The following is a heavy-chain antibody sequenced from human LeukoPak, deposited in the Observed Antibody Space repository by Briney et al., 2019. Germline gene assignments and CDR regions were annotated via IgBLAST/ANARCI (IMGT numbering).Heavy chain of an antibody. J-gene: IGHJ6*02. CDR3: GRDRKYEDYGMDV. V-gene: IGHV4-59*01. CDR2: IYSSGST. CDR1: GGSFSGYY. Sequence: SETLSLTCAVYGGSFSGYYWSWIRQPPGKGLEWIGYIYSSGSTNYNPALKSRVTISVDTSKNQFSLKLSSVTAADTAVYYCGRDRKYEDYGMDVWGQGTTVTVSS. D-gene: IGHD2-15*01.